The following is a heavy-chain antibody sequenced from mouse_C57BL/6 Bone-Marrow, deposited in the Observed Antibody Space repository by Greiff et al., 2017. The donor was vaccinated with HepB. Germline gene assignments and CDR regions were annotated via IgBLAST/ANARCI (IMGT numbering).Heavy chain of an antibody. V-gene: IGHV1-72*01. D-gene: IGHD2-5*01. J-gene: IGHJ3*01. Sequence: QVQLQQPGAELVKPGASVTLSCKASGYTFTSYWMHWVKQRPGRGLEWIGRIDPNSGGTKYNEKFKSKATLTVDKPSSTAYMQLSSLTSEDSAVYYCARRDYYSNPFAYWGQGTLVTVSA. CDR3: ARRDYYSNPFAY. CDR2: IDPNSGGT. CDR1: GYTFTSYW.